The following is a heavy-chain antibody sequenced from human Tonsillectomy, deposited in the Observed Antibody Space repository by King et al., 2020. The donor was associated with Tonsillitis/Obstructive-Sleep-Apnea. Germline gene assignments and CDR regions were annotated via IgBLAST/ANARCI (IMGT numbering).Heavy chain of an antibody. Sequence: VQLVESGGGLVQPGGSLRLSCAASGITFSSYAMSWVRQAPGKGLEWVSAISGSGGSTKYADSVKGRFTISRDNSKNTLDLQMNSLRAEDTAVYYCAKWLAWPGWYFDLWGRGTLVTVSS. CDR1: GITFSSYA. CDR3: AKWLAWPGWYFDL. J-gene: IGHJ2*01. D-gene: IGHD6-19*01. CDR2: ISGSGGST. V-gene: IGHV3-23*04.